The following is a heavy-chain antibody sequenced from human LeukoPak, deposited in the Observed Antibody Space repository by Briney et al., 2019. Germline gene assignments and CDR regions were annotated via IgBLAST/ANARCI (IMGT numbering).Heavy chain of an antibody. J-gene: IGHJ3*02. CDR1: GGSFSGYY. CDR3: AREPESEYDSSGPDAFDI. V-gene: IGHV4-34*01. CDR2: INHSGST. D-gene: IGHD3-22*01. Sequence: TSETLSLTCAVYGGSFSGYYWSWIRQPPGKGLEWIGEINHSGSTNYNPSLKSRVTISVDTSKNQFSLKLSSVTAADTAVYYCAREPESEYDSSGPDAFDIWGQGTMVTVSS.